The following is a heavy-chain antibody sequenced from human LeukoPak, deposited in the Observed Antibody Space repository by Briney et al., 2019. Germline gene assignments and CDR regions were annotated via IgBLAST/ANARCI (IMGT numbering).Heavy chain of an antibody. CDR1: GGSFSPYF. Sequence: TPSETLSLTCAVYGGSFSPYFWSWIRQPPGKGLEWIGEIDPSGRTNYNPSLKSRVTISVDTSKSQFSLKLNAVTAADTAVYYCAREFYDNLWGSFRHYDYYYLDVWGNGTTVTISS. V-gene: IGHV4-34*01. D-gene: IGHD3-16*02. CDR2: IDPSGRT. J-gene: IGHJ6*03. CDR3: AREFYDNLWGSFRHYDYYYLDV.